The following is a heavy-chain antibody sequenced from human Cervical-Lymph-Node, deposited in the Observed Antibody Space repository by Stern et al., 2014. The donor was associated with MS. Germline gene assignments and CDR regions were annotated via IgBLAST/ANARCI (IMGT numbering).Heavy chain of an antibody. CDR3: AKTTVTTRPFEF. D-gene: IGHD4-17*01. J-gene: IGHJ4*02. CDR2: SSWEGGST. Sequence: EVQLVESGGGLVQPGRSLRLSCAASGFTVNDYSLHWVRQAPGKGLEWVAGSSWEGGSTEYAASVKGRFAISRDNAKNSLFLHMNSLRPEDTAFYYCAKTTVTTRPFEFWGQGTLVTVSS. V-gene: IGHV3-9*01. CDR1: GFTVNDYS.